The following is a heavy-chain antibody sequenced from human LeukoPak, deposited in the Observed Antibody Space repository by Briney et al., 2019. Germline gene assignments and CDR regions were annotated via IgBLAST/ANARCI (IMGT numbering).Heavy chain of an antibody. CDR1: GGSISSGSYY. CDR3: ARWTGTFDY. CDR2: TYTSGST. J-gene: IGHJ4*02. Sequence: SETLSLTCTVSGGSISSGSYYWSWIRQPAGKGLEWIGRTYTSGSTNYNPSLKSRVTISVDTSKNQFSLKLSSVTAADTAVYYCARWTGTFDYWGQGTLVTVSS. V-gene: IGHV4-61*02. D-gene: IGHD1-1*01.